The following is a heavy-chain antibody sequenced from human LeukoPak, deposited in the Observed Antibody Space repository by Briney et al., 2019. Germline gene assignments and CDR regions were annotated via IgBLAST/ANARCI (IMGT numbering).Heavy chain of an antibody. Sequence: SLRLSCAASGYTFDDYAMHWAREASGKGLEEGSGFSWNSGSIGYADSVKGRFTISRDNAKNSLYLQMNSLRAEDMALYYCAKGSCSSTSCYVEFGYWGQGTLVTVSS. J-gene: IGHJ4*02. V-gene: IGHV3-9*03. CDR3: AKGSCSSTSCYVEFGY. CDR1: GYTFDDYA. D-gene: IGHD2-2*01. CDR2: FSWNSGSI.